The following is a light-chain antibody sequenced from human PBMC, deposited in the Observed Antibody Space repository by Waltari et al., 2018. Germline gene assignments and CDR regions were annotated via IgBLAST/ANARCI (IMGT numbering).Light chain of an antibody. CDR3: QQYNNWPTWT. V-gene: IGKV3-15*01. CDR2: GAS. CDR1: QSVSSN. Sequence: EIVMTQSPATLSVSPGERATLSCRASQSVSSNLAWYQQKPGQAPRLLIYGASTRATGIPARFSCSGSGTEFTLTISSLQSEDFAVYYGQQYNNWPTWTFGQGTKVEIK. J-gene: IGKJ1*01.